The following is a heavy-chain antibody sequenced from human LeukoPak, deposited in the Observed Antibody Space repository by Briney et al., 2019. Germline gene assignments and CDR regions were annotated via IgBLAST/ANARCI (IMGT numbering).Heavy chain of an antibody. V-gene: IGHV3-48*02. CDR1: GFTFSHYN. CDR2: ISSSGRAI. J-gene: IGHJ5*02. Sequence: GGSLRLSCAASGFTFSHYNMNWVRQAPGKGLEWVSYISSSGRAIHYADSVKGRFTISRDNAKNSLYLQMNSSRDENTAVYYCATDLIVTNHWGQGTLVTVSS. CDR3: ATDLIVTNH. D-gene: IGHD5-18*01.